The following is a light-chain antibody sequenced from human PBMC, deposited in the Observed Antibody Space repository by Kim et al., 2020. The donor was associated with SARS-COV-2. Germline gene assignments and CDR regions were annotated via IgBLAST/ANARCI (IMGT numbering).Light chain of an antibody. CDR1: RHNIGQQA. CDR2: SNN. V-gene: IGLV10-54*04. J-gene: IGLJ3*02. Sequence: QQATITCTGNRHNIGQQAATWLQQHRGHPTKPLSYSNNHRPSGLAARFSAATSGKAASLTITGLQPEQEADYCCTAWDSSLSRWVFGGGTQLTFL. CDR3: TAWDSSLSRWV.